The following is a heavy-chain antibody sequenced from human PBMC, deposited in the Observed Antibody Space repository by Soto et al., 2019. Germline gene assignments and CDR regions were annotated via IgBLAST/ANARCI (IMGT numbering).Heavy chain of an antibody. CDR1: GGTFSSYT. CDR3: ARGGSGGVVVVADTHYYMDV. Sequence: QVQLVQSGAEVKKPGSSVKVSCKASGGTFSSYTISWVRQAPGQGLEWMGRIIPILGIANYAQKFQGRVTITAEKSTGTAYMELSSLRSADTAVYYCARGGSGGVVVVADTHYYMDVWGKGTTVTVCS. J-gene: IGHJ6*03. CDR2: IIPILGIA. V-gene: IGHV1-69*02. D-gene: IGHD2-15*01.